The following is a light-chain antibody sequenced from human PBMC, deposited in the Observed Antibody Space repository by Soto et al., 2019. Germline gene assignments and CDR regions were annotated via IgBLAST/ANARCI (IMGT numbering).Light chain of an antibody. CDR3: QRSISAPLT. CDR2: AAS. J-gene: IGKJ4*01. CDR1: QSISSY. Sequence: DIQMTQSPSSLSASVGDRVTITCRASQSISSYLNWYQQKPGKAPKLLIYAASSLQSGVPSRFSGSGSGTDFTLTIAGLQPEDSASYFCQRSISAPLTFGGGTKVDI. V-gene: IGKV1-39*01.